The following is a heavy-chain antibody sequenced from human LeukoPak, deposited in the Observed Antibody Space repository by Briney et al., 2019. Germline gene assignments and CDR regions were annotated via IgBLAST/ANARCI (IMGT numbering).Heavy chain of an antibody. D-gene: IGHD3-22*01. CDR3: AKIRTYYYDSSGYYYDY. V-gene: IGHV3-48*01. J-gene: IGHJ4*02. Sequence: GGSLRLSCAASGFTFSDYSMDWVRQAPGKGLEWVSYISSGGSTIYYADSVKGRFTISRDNDKNSLSLQMDSLRAEDTAVYYCAKIRTYYYDSSGYYYDYWGQGTLVTVSS. CDR1: GFTFSDYS. CDR2: ISSGGSTI.